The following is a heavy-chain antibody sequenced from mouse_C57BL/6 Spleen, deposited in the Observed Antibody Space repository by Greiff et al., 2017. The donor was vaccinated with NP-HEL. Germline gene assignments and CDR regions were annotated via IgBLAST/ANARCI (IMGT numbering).Heavy chain of an antibody. CDR3: AREGGLGRPWFAY. CDR1: GYTFTDYN. Sequence: EVQLQQSGPELVKPGASVKMSCKASGYTFTDYNMHWVKQSHGKSLEWIGYINPNNGGTSYNQKFKGKATLTVNKSSSTAYMELRSLTSEDSAVYYCAREGGLGRPWFAYWGQGTLVTVSA. D-gene: IGHD4-1*01. V-gene: IGHV1-22*01. J-gene: IGHJ3*01. CDR2: INPNNGGT.